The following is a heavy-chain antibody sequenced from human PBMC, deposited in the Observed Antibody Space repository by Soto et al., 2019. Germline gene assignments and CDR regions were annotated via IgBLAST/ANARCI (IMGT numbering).Heavy chain of an antibody. CDR1: GASMSNYY. D-gene: IGHD3-22*01. CDR2: IFGSGET. V-gene: IGHV4-4*07. J-gene: IGHJ4*02. CDR3: VREGDYSDNNGYPLFDY. Sequence: QVQPQESGPGLLKPSETLSLTCTVSGASMSNYYWSWIRQPAGKGLEWIGRIFGSGETYYNPSLKSRVILSVDLSKSQFSLELTSVTAADTAVYFCVREGDYSDNNGYPLFDYWGQGTLVTVSP.